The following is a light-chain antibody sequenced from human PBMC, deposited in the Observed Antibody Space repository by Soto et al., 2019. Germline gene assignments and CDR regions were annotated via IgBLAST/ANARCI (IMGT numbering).Light chain of an antibody. Sequence: EIVMTQSPATLSLCPGERATLSCRASQSVSSNLAWYQQKPGQAPRLLIYGVSTRATGLPARFSGSGSETEFTLTISSLQSEDFAIYYCQQYNDWPRTFGQGTKVDIK. V-gene: IGKV3-15*01. CDR1: QSVSSN. CDR2: GVS. CDR3: QQYNDWPRT. J-gene: IGKJ1*01.